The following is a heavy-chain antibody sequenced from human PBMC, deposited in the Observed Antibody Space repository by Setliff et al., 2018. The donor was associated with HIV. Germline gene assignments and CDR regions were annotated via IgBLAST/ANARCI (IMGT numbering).Heavy chain of an antibody. CDR1: GNTFASQSHD. V-gene: IGHV1-3*01. Sequence: ASVKVSCKTSGNTFASQSHDLHWVRQVPGQGLEWMGWINLVTGKTAYLQKFQGRVTITRDTSASTAYMEMSSLSSEDKGVYYCARSYSGSYKAFDIWGQGTMVTVSS. CDR3: ARSYSGSYKAFDI. D-gene: IGHD1-26*01. CDR2: INLVTGKT. J-gene: IGHJ3*02.